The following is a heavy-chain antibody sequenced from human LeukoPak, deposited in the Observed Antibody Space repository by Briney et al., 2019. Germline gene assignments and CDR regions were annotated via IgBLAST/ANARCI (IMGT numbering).Heavy chain of an antibody. CDR3: ARDFTPYSSGVYAY. Sequence: GGSLRLSCAASGFTFSSYVMRWVRQAPGKGLEWVAIISYDGSNEYYADSVKGRFTISRDNSKNTLYLQMNSLRAEDTAVYYCARDFTPYSSGVYAYWGQGTLVTVSS. V-gene: IGHV3-30*04. D-gene: IGHD6-19*01. CDR2: ISYDGSNE. J-gene: IGHJ4*02. CDR1: GFTFSSYV.